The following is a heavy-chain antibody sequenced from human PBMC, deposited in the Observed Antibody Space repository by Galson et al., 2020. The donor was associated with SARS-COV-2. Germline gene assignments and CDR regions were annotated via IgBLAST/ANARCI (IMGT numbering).Heavy chain of an antibody. CDR1: GFTFRTYA. CDR3: VKDIGDYYDTSGYYGAFDL. CDR2: ISYDGSDS. J-gene: IGHJ3*01. V-gene: IGHV3-30*04. Sequence: QLGESLKISCAASGFTFRTYAMHWVRQAPGKGLEWVALISYDGSDSYYADSVKGRFTISRDNANNSLYLQMNSLRAEDTALYYCVKDIGDYYDTSGYYGAFDLWGQGTLVTVS. D-gene: IGHD3-22*01.